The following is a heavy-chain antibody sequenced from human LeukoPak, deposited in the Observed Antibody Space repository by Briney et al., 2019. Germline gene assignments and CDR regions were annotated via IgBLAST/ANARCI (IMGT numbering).Heavy chain of an antibody. CDR3: ARDREWYMDV. CDR2: IYYSGST. J-gene: IGHJ6*03. D-gene: IGHD2-8*01. V-gene: IGHV4-59*01. CDR1: GASISSSY. Sequence: SETLSLTFTVSGASISSSYWGWIRQPPGKGLEWIGYIYYSGSTNYNPSLKSRVTISVDTSKNQFSLKLSSVTAADTAVYYCARDREWYMDVWGKGTTVTVSS.